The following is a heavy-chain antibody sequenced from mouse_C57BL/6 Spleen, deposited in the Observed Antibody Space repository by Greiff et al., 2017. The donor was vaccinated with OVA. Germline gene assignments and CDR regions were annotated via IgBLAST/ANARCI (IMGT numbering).Heavy chain of an antibody. CDR3: ARSRRYYYAMDY. J-gene: IGHJ4*01. Sequence: VQLQQPGAELVKPGASVKLSCKASGYTFTSYWMQWVKQRPGQGLEWIGEIDPSDSYTNYNQKFKGKATLTVDTSSSTAYMQLSSLTSEDSAVYYCARSRRYYYAMDYWGQGTSVTVSS. CDR1: GYTFTSYW. CDR2: IDPSDSYT. V-gene: IGHV1-50*01.